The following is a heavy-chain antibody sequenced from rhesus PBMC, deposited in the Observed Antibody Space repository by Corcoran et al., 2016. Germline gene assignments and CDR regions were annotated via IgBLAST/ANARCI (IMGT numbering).Heavy chain of an antibody. Sequence: QVQLQESGPAVVKPSETLSLTCAVSGGSISSGYDWSWIRQSPGKGLEWIGYIHGSMGSTNSTPTLKCRVTISKDPTKNQFSLKLSSMTTADTAVYYCARIPPIWSGYSNSLDVWGRGVLVTVSS. CDR2: IHGSMGST. V-gene: IGHV4S7*01. CDR3: ARIPPIWSGYSNSLDV. D-gene: IGHD3-3*01. J-gene: IGHJ5-2*02. CDR1: GGSISSGYD.